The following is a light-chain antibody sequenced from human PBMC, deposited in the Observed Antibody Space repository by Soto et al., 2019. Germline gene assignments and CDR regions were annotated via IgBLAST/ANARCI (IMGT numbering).Light chain of an antibody. CDR1: QSVSSY. CDR2: DAS. V-gene: IGKV3-11*01. Sequence: EIVLTQSPATLSLSPGERATLSCRASQSVSSYLAWYQQKPGQAPRLLIYDASNRATGIPARFSGSGSGTDCILTISRLEPEDFAVYYCQQRSNWVTFGTGTKVDIK. J-gene: IGKJ3*01. CDR3: QQRSNWVT.